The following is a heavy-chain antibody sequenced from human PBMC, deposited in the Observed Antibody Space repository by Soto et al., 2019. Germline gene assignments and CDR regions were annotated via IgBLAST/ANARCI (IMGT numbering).Heavy chain of an antibody. J-gene: IGHJ3*01. CDR1: GFTLSGYG. V-gene: IGHV3-23*01. CDR2: ISGSGFAT. Sequence: EVHLLESGGGLIQAGGSLRLSCAASGFTLSGYGLNWVRQGPGKGLEWVSDISGSGFATFYRDSVEGRFAISRDTSKNTLYLQMNSLRVEDTAVYYCAKAYVDVWIGPFDVWGQGALVTVSS. CDR3: AKAYVDVWIGPFDV. D-gene: IGHD3-3*01.